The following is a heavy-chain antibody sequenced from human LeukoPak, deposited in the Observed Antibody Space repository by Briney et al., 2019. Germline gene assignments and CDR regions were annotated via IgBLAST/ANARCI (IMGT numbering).Heavy chain of an antibody. CDR3: ARARCSNTTCNTPTTWFDP. D-gene: IGHD2-2*01. V-gene: IGHV1-18*01. J-gene: IGHJ5*02. CDR1: GYTFTSYG. CDR2: ISAYNGNT. Sequence: ASVKVSCKASGYTFTSYGISWVRQAPGQGLEWMGWISAYNGNTNYAQKLQGRVTMTTDTSTSTAYMELMSLRSDDTAVYYCARARCSNTTCNTPTTWFDPWGQGTLVTVSS.